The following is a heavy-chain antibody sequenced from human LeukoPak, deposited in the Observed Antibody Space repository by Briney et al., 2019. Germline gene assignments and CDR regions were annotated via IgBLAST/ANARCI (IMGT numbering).Heavy chain of an antibody. Sequence: PGRSLRLSCAASGFTFRSYAMHWVRQAPGKGLEWVAVISYDGSNKYYTDSVKGRFTISRDNSKNTLYLEMNNLRSEDTALYYCARDGGQQLVFDTRIYKWFDPWGQGTLVTVSS. CDR2: ISYDGSNK. D-gene: IGHD6-13*01. CDR3: ARDGGQQLVFDTRIYKWFDP. V-gene: IGHV3-30*04. J-gene: IGHJ5*02. CDR1: GFTFRSYA.